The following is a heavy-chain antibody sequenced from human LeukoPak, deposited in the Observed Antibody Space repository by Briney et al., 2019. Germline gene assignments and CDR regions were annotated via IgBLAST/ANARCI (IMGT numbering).Heavy chain of an antibody. CDR3: AKRDSSGSYYFDY. CDR1: GFTFSSYD. Sequence: GGSLRLSCAASGFTFSSYDMSWVGQAPGKGLEWVSTINSYGAYTYYADSVSGRFTIPRDDSKNTLYLQMKSLRAEDTAVFYCAKRDSSGSYYFDYWGQGTLVTVSS. V-gene: IGHV3-23*01. D-gene: IGHD3-22*01. CDR2: INSYGAYT. J-gene: IGHJ4*02.